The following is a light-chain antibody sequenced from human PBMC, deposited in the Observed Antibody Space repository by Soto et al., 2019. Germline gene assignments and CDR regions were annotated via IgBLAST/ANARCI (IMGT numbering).Light chain of an antibody. CDR2: DAS. CDR1: QSVSSS. Sequence: ETVLTQSPATLSLSPGERATLSFRASQSVSSSLAWYQQKPGQAPRLLISDASNRATGIPARFSGSGSGTDFTLTISSLEPEDFAVYYCQQHSNLPLTFGGGTKVEI. V-gene: IGKV3-11*01. J-gene: IGKJ4*01. CDR3: QQHSNLPLT.